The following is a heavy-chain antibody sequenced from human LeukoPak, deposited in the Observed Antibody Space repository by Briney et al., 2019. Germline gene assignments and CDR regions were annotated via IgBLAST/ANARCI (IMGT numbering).Heavy chain of an antibody. J-gene: IGHJ5*02. CDR1: GDSISSYH. V-gene: IGHV4-59*08. CDR2: IHYSGTT. D-gene: IGHD2-2*01. Sequence: PSETLSLTCTVSGDSISSYHWNWIRRPPGKGLEWIANIHYSGTTNYNPSLNSRVTISLDTSKNQFSLKLSSVTAADTAVYYCARRLCSSVSRSLAPSGNWFDPWGQGALVTVSS. CDR3: ARRLCSSVSRSLAPSGNWFDP.